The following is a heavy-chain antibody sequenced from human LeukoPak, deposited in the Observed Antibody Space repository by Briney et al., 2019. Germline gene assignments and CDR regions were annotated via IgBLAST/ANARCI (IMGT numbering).Heavy chain of an antibody. CDR1: GGTFSSYA. CDR3: ASLYCSSTSCYAPSAEYFQH. D-gene: IGHD2-2*01. V-gene: IGHV1-69*06. Sequence: SVKVSCKASGGTFSSYAISWVRQAPGPGLEWMGGIIPIFGTANYAQKFQGRVTITADKSTSTAYMELSSLRSEDTAVYYCASLYCSSTSCYAPSAEYFQHWGQGTLVTVSS. CDR2: IIPIFGTA. J-gene: IGHJ1*01.